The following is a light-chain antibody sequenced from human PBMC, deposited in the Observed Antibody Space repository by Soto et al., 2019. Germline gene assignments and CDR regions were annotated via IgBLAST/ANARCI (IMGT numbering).Light chain of an antibody. Sequence: QSALTQHASVSGSPGQSVTISCTGTSNDVGRYFLVSWYQQHPGKAPKLIIFEDTKRPSGVSSRFSGSKSGNTASLTISGLQTEDEADYFCCSYAGSSTFVAFGGGTKLTVL. CDR3: CSYAGSSTFVA. J-gene: IGLJ2*01. CDR2: EDT. CDR1: SNDVGRYFL. V-gene: IGLV2-23*02.